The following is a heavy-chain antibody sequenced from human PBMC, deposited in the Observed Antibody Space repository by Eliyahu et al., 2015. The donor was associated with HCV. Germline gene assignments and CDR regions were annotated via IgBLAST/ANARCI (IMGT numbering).Heavy chain of an antibody. CDR2: ISWNSGSI. D-gene: IGHD6-6*01. J-gene: IGHJ4*02. CDR1: GFTFDDYA. CDR3: AKDMWRLIAARPLDY. V-gene: IGHV3-9*01. Sequence: EVQLVESGGGLVQPGRSLRLSCAASGFTFDDYAMHWVRQAPGKGLEWVSGISWNSGSIGYADSGKGRFTISRDNAKNSLYLQMNSLRAEDTALYYCAKDMWRLIAARPLDYWGQGTLVTVSS.